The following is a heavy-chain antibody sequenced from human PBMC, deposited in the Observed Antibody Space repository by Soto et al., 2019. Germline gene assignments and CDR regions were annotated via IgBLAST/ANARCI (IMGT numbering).Heavy chain of an antibody. Sequence: ASVKVSCKASGYTFTSYGISWVRQAPGQGLEWMGWISAYNGNTNYAQKLQGRVTMTTDTSTSTAYMELRSLRSDDTAVYYCARVPGSMVRGVTLFDPWGQGTLVTVS. CDR2: ISAYNGNT. V-gene: IGHV1-18*01. J-gene: IGHJ5*02. D-gene: IGHD3-10*01. CDR1: GYTFTSYG. CDR3: ARVPGSMVRGVTLFDP.